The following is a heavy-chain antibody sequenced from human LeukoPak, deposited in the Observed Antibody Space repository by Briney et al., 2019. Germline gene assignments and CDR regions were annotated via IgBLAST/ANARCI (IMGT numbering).Heavy chain of an antibody. Sequence: PGRSLRLSCAASGFTFDDYAMSWVRQAPGKGLEWVSQIRGNGGATWYTSSARDRFTISRDNSKNTLYLQMTSLRAEDTAIYYCVKDPRDTYGTNWFDPWGQGTRLTVSS. CDR2: IRGNGGAT. D-gene: IGHD1-1*01. CDR1: GFTFDDYA. CDR3: VKDPRDTYGTNWFDP. V-gene: IGHV3-23*01. J-gene: IGHJ5*02.